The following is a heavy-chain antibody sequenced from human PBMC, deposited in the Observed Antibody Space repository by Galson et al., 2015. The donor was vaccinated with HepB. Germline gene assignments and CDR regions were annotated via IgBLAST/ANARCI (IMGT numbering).Heavy chain of an antibody. CDR2: TYYRFKWYN. J-gene: IGHJ6*03. D-gene: IGHD1-7*01. CDR3: ARDGGTTNYYYYYMDV. CDR1: GDSVSSNSAA. Sequence: CAISGDSVSSNSAAWNWIRQSPSRGLEWLGRTYYRFKWYNDYAVSVKSRITINPDTSKNQFSLQLNSVTPEDTAVYYYARDGGTTNYYYYYMDVWGKGTTVTVSS. V-gene: IGHV6-1*01.